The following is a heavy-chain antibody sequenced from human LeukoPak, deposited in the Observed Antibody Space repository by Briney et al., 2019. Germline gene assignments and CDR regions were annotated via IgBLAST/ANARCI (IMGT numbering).Heavy chain of an antibody. D-gene: IGHD2-2*01. CDR2: ISYDGSNK. CDR3: ARDRIVVVPAAMSYYYYGMDV. CDR1: GFTFSSNA. Sequence: AGGSLRLSCAASGFTFSSNAMHWVRQAPGKGLEWVAVISYDGSNKYYADSVKGRFTISRDNSKNTLYLQMNSLRAEDTAVYYCARDRIVVVPAAMSYYYYGMDVWGQGTTVTVSS. J-gene: IGHJ6*02. V-gene: IGHV3-30-3*01.